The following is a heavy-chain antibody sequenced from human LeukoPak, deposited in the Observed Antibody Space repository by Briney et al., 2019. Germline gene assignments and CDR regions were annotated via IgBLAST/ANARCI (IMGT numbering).Heavy chain of an antibody. CDR3: ARLTTEEYAFDI. CDR1: GGSISSYY. D-gene: IGHD4-17*01. J-gene: IGHJ3*02. Sequence: PSETLSLTCTVSGGSISSYYWCWIRQPPGKGLEWIGYIYYSGSTNYNPSLKSRVTISVDTSKNQFSLKLSSVTAADTAVYYCARLTTEEYAFDIWGQGTMVTVSS. V-gene: IGHV4-59*08. CDR2: IYYSGST.